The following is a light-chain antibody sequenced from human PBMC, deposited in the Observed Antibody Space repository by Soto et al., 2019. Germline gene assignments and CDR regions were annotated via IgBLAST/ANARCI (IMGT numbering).Light chain of an antibody. CDR2: DAY. V-gene: IGKV3-15*01. CDR1: QSVGGC. CDR3: QQYSDWPLYT. J-gene: IGKJ5*01. Sequence: EIVMTQSPATLSVSLGERATLSCRASQSVGGCLAWYQQRPGQVPRLLIYDAYTRAAGVPARFSGSGSGTEFSLTISSLQSEDFAVYYCQQYSDWPLYTFGQGTRLEI.